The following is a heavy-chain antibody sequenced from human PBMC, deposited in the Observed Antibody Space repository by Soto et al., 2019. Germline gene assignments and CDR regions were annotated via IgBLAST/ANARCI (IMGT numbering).Heavy chain of an antibody. CDR2: ISYDGSNK. CDR1: GFTFSSYG. V-gene: IGHV3-30*18. CDR3: AKPVLRFLEWLYSAMDV. J-gene: IGHJ6*03. Sequence: PGGSLRLSCAASGFTFSSYGMHWVRQAPGKGLEWVAVISYDGSNKYYADSVKGRFTISRDNSKNTLYLQMNSLRAEDTAVYYCAKPVLRFLEWLYSAMDVWGKGTTVTVS. D-gene: IGHD3-3*01.